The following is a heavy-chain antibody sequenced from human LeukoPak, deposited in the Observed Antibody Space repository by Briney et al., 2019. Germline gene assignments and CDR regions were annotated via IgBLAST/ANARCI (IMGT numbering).Heavy chain of an antibody. D-gene: IGHD5/OR15-5a*01. CDR1: GGSISSSSYY. CDR3: ARSLHLVYALDY. J-gene: IGHJ3*01. CDR2: IYYSGST. Sequence: PSETLSLTCTVSGGSISSSSYYWGWIRQPPGKGLEWIGSIYYSGSTYYNPSLESRVTISVDTSKNQFSLKLSSVTAADTAVYYCARSLHLVYALDYWGQGTMVTVSS. V-gene: IGHV4-39*07.